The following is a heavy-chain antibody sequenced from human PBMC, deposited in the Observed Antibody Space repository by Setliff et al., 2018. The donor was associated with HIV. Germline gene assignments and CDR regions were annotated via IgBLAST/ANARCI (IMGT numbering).Heavy chain of an antibody. Sequence: ASVKVSCKASGYTFTGYYMHWVRQAPGQGLEWMGWINPNSGGTNYAQKFQGRVTMTRDTSISTAYMELSRLRSDDPHVYYCARDLGPGGGSYRMPINWFDPWGQGTLVTVSS. CDR1: GYTFTGYY. CDR3: ARDLGPGGGSYRMPINWFDP. D-gene: IGHD1-26*01. CDR2: INPNSGGT. V-gene: IGHV1-2*02. J-gene: IGHJ5*02.